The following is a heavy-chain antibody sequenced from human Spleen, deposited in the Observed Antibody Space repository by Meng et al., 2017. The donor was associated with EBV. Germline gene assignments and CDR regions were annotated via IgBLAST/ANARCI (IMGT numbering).Heavy chain of an antibody. CDR3: AHALGHFDY. Sequence: PLKEFGLPLVKPTQTPHLPCSFSGFSLSTSGVGVGLICQPPGKALECLALIYWDDVEHYSPSLRSRLTITKDTSKNQVFLTMTNMDPVDTATYYCAHALGHFDYWGQGTLVTVSS. D-gene: IGHD7-27*01. V-gene: IGHV2-5*02. J-gene: IGHJ4*02. CDR1: GFSLSTSGVG. CDR2: IYWDDVE.